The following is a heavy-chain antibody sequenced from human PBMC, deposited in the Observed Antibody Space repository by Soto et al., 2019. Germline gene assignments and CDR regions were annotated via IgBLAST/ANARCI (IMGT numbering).Heavy chain of an antibody. V-gene: IGHV3-30*18. D-gene: IGHD2-15*01. Sequence: QVQLVESGGGVVQPGRSLRLSCAASGFTFSSYGMHWVRQAPGKGLEWVAVISYDGSDKYYADSVKGRFTISRDNSNNSFYGQRESRSAEDPAVYSGAKGVVVPTTSSHHGGQATLVPAPS. CDR1: GFTFSSYG. CDR3: AKGVVVPTTSSHH. J-gene: IGHJ1*01. CDR2: ISYDGSDK.